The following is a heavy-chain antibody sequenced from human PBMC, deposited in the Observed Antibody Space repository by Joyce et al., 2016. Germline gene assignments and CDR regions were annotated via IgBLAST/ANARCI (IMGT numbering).Heavy chain of an antibody. D-gene: IGHD7-27*01. CDR2: IYYSGST. V-gene: IGHV4-59*11. CDR3: ARGLGTPYGMDV. Sequence: QVQLQESGPGLVKPSETLSLTCTVSGGSISIHYWSWIRQPPGKRLEWMGYIYYSGSTNYNPSLKSRVTISVDTPKNQFSLKLRSVSAADTAVYYCARGLGTPYGMDVWGQGTTVTVSS. J-gene: IGHJ6*02. CDR1: GGSISIHY.